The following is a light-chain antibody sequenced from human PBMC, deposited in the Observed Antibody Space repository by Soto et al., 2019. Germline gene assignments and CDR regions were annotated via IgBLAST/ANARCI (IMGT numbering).Light chain of an antibody. CDR1: KSIVIS. CDR2: AXS. J-gene: IGKJ1*01. Sequence: DIQMTQSASSLLASVGDRVTVSXRASKSIVISLNWYQQKPGXAPNXXXDAXSTLQRGGPSRLSGSGSGTDFTLTINSLQPEDFANYYCQQSYSTTKTFGQGTKVDIK. CDR3: QQSYSTTKT. V-gene: IGKV1-39*01.